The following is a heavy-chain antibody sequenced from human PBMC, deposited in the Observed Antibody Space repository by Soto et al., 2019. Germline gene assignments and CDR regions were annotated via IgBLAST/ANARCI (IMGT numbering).Heavy chain of an antibody. D-gene: IGHD5-12*01. CDR2: IXXXENX. V-gene: IGHV4-59*01. CDR1: GGSISRCY. Sequence: PXXTLSLTCTVSGGSISRCYWSWIRQPPGXXXXXXGXIXXXENXXYKXXXXXXVKXXXXXXXNQLYMKLTSVTAADTAVYYCARGVATIGPWGQGTMVTVYS. CDR3: ARGVATIGP. J-gene: IGHJ5*02.